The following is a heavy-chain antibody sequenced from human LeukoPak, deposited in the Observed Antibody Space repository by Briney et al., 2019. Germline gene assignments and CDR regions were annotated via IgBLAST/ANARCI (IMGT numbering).Heavy chain of an antibody. CDR2: ISYTGTT. Sequence: SETLSLTCNVSGASISNKFWSWIRHPPGKGLEGIGYISYTGTTNYNPSLQSRVNIPVDTSKNQLSLRVTSMTAADTAVYYCARDTSGYYGRYDWWGQGILVTVSS. D-gene: IGHD3-3*01. CDR3: ARDTSGYYGRYDW. V-gene: IGHV4-59*01. J-gene: IGHJ1*01. CDR1: GASISNKF.